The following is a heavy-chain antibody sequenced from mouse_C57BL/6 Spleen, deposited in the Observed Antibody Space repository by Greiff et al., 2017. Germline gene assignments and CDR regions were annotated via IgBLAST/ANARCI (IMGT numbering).Heavy chain of an antibody. CDR1: GFNIKDDY. D-gene: IGHD1-1*01. Sequence: EVQLQQSGAELVRPGASVKLSCTASGFNIKDDYMNWVKQRPEQGLEWIGWIDPENGDTEYASKFQGKATITADTSSNTAYLQLSSLSSEDTSVYYCTRSYRVGYAMDYWGQGTSVTVSS. J-gene: IGHJ4*01. CDR2: IDPENGDT. CDR3: TRSYRVGYAMDY. V-gene: IGHV14-4*01.